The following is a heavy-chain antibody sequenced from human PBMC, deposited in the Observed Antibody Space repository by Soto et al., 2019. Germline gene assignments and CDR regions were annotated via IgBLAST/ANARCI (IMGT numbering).Heavy chain of an antibody. CDR3: TTVSRYFDSLCYYYYGMDV. V-gene: IGHV3-15*01. CDR2: IKSKTDGGTT. D-gene: IGHD3-9*01. J-gene: IGHJ6*02. CDR1: GFTFSNAW. Sequence: EVQLVESGGGLVKPGGSLRLSCAASGFTFSNAWMSWVRQAPGKGLEWVGRIKSKTDGGTTDYAAPVKGRFTISRDDSKNTLYLQMNSLKTEDTAVYYCTTVSRYFDSLCYYYYGMDVWGQGTTVTVSS.